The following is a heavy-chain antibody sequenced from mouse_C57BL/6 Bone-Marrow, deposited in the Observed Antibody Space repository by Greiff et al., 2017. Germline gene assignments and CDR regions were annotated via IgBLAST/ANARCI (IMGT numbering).Heavy chain of an antibody. D-gene: IGHD2-3*01. Sequence: QVQLKQSGAELVRPGASVTLSCKASGYTFTDYEMHWVKQTPVHGLEWIGAIDPETGGTAYNQKFKGKAILTADKSSSTAYMELRSLTSEDSAVYYCTRNGYYVVDYWGQGTTLTVSS. CDR2: IDPETGGT. CDR1: GYTFTDYE. J-gene: IGHJ2*01. V-gene: IGHV1-15*01. CDR3: TRNGYYVVDY.